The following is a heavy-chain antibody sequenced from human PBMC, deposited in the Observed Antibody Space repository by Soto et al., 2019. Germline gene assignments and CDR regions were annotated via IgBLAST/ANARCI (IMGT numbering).Heavy chain of an antibody. Sequence: ASVKVSCKVSGYTLTELSMHRVRQAPGKGLEWMGGFDPEDGETIYAQKFQGRVTMTEDTSTDTAYMELSSLRSEDTAVYYCATGYSSGWYEALGYWGQGTLVTVSS. V-gene: IGHV1-24*01. D-gene: IGHD6-19*01. J-gene: IGHJ4*02. CDR3: ATGYSSGWYEALGY. CDR1: GYTLTELS. CDR2: FDPEDGET.